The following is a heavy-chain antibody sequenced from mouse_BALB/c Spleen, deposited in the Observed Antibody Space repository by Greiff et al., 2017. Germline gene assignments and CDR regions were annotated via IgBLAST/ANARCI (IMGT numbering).Heavy chain of an antibody. CDR3: ARDYGNYEGAWFAY. Sequence: EVQLQESGGGLVQPGGSLKLSCAASGFTFSSYGMSWVRQTPDKRLELVATINSNGGSTYYPDSVKGRFTISRDNAKNTLYLQMSSLKSEDTAMYYCARDYGNYEGAWFAYWGQGTLVTVSA. D-gene: IGHD2-1*01. CDR1: GFTFSSYG. CDR2: INSNGGST. J-gene: IGHJ3*01. V-gene: IGHV5-6-3*01.